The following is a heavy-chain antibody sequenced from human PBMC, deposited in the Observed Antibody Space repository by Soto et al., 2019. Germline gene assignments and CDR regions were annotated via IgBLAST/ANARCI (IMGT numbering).Heavy chain of an antibody. CDR1: GYTFTSYA. CDR2: INAGNGNT. Sequence: ASVKVSCKASGYTFTSYAMHWVRQAPGQRLEWMGWINAGNGNTKYSQKFQGRVTMTRDTSASTAYMELRSLRSDDTAVYYCAVEYYYGSGPLHWGQGTLVTVSS. CDR3: AVEYYYGSGPLH. V-gene: IGHV1-3*01. J-gene: IGHJ1*01. D-gene: IGHD3-10*01.